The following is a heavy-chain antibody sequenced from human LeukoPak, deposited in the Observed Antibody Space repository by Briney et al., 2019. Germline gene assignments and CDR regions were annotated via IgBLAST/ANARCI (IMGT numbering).Heavy chain of an antibody. CDR1: GFTFDDYV. CDR2: INWNGGST. J-gene: IGHJ3*02. V-gene: IGHV3-20*04. Sequence: GGSLRLSCAASGFTFDDYVVTWVRQAPGKGLEWVSGINWNGGSTGYADSVRGRFTISRDNAKNSLYLQMNSLRAEDTALYYCARGPSAVSPRPYAFDIWGQGTMVTVSS. CDR3: ARGPSAVSPRPYAFDI. D-gene: IGHD2-8*01.